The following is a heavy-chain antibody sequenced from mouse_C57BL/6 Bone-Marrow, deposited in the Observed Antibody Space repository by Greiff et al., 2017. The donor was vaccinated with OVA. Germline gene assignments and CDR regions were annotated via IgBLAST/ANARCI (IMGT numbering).Heavy chain of an antibody. CDR3: AREDYDYDENYAMDD. J-gene: IGHJ4*01. Sequence: VKLMESGPGLVAPSQSLSITCTVSGFSLTSYGVHWVRQPPGKGLEWLVVICSDGSTTYNSALKSRLSISKDNSKSQVFLKMNSLQTDDTAMYYCAREDYDYDENYAMDDWGQGTSVTVSS. CDR2: ICSDGST. V-gene: IGHV2-6*03. D-gene: IGHD2-4*01. CDR1: GFSLTSYG.